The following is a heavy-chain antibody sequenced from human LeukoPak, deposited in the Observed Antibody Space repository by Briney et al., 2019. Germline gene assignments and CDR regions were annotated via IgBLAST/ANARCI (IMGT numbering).Heavy chain of an antibody. CDR2: INSDGSST. Sequence: GGSLRLSCAASGFTFSSYWMHWVRHAPGKGLVWVSRINSDGSSTSYADSVKGRFTISRDNAKNTLYLQMNSLRAEDTAVYYCARDSGATSCFEYWGQGTLVTVSS. D-gene: IGHD1-26*01. CDR1: GFTFSSYW. V-gene: IGHV3-74*01. CDR3: ARDSGATSCFEY. J-gene: IGHJ4*02.